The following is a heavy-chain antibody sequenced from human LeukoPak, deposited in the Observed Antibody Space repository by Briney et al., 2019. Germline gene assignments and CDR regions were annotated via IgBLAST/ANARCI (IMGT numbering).Heavy chain of an antibody. D-gene: IGHD3-10*02. CDR2: FFQSEKS. V-gene: IGHV4-38-2*01. Sequence: SETPSLTCGISGHSTTRGYYWAWFRQSPGKGPEWIATFFQSEKSFYNASLESRVIMSLDTSTSQFSLNLTSVTAADTAVYYCARVLPVPYLLDSWGQGTHVTASS. CDR1: GHSTTRGYY. CDR3: ARVLPVPYLLDS. J-gene: IGHJ4*02.